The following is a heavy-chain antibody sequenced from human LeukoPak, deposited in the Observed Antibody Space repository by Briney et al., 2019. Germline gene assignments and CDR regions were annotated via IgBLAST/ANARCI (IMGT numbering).Heavy chain of an antibody. CDR1: GGSIINSNW. CDR3: ARGFGGYSYGLKYYFDY. CDR2: IYHSGST. D-gene: IGHD5-18*01. J-gene: IGHJ4*02. Sequence: PSETLSLTCAVSGGSIINSNWWSWVRQPPGKGLEWIGYIYHSGSTYYNPSLKSRVTISVDRSKDQFSLKLSSVTAADTAVYYCARGFGGYSYGLKYYFDYWGQGTLVTVSS. V-gene: IGHV4-4*02.